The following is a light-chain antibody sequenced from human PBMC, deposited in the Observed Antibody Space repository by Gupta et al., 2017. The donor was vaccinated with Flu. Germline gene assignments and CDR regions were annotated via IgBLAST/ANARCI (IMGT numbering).Light chain of an antibody. J-gene: IGLJ1*01. CDR1: SSNIGRYT. CDR3: AVWDDSLCGHYV. Sequence: QSALTQPPSASGTPGQRVTFSCSGSSSNIGRYTVDWYQQLPGTAPKLLIYDFSQRPSGVPDRFSGSKSGTSASLAISGLQSEDEADYYCAVWDDSLCGHYVFGSGTKVTVL. V-gene: IGLV1-44*01. CDR2: DFS.